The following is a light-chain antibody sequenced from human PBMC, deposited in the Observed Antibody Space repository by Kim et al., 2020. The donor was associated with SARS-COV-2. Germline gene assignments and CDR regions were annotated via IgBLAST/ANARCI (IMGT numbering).Light chain of an antibody. CDR2: EVS. V-gene: IGLV2-23*02. J-gene: IGLJ2*01. Sequence: GQSFTISCTGTSSDVGSYNLVSWYQQHPGKAPKLMIYEVSKRPSGVSNRFSGSKSGNTASLTISGLQAEDEADYYCCSCAGSSTVVFGGGTQLTVL. CDR1: SSDVGSYNL. CDR3: CSCAGSSTVV.